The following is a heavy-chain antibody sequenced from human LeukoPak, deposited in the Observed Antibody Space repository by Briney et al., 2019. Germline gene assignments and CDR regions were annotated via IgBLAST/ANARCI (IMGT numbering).Heavy chain of an antibody. Sequence: EASVKVSCKASGSTFTRYHMHWVRQAPGQGLEWMGTINPRGGYTSHAQQFQGRVTMTRDTSTTTVYMELSSLRSEDTAVYYCARGGTSVLTPDLSAFDIWGQGTMVTVSS. CDR2: INPRGGYT. V-gene: IGHV1-46*01. CDR1: GSTFTRYH. CDR3: ARGGTSVLTPDLSAFDI. D-gene: IGHD4-23*01. J-gene: IGHJ3*02.